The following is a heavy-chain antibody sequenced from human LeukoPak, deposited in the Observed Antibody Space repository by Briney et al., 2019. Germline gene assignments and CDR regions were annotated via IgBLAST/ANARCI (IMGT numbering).Heavy chain of an antibody. CDR2: IYHSGST. V-gene: IGHV4-38-2*02. J-gene: IGHJ4*02. CDR3: ARSPVQCSSSSCFGFLFDY. CDR1: GCSISSGYY. Sequence: PSETLSLTCTVSGCSISSGYYWGWIRQPPGKGLEWIGSIYHSGSTYYNPSLKSRVTISVDTSKNQFSLKLSSVTAADTAVYSCARSPVQCSSSSCFGFLFDYWGQGTLVIASS. D-gene: IGHD2-2*01.